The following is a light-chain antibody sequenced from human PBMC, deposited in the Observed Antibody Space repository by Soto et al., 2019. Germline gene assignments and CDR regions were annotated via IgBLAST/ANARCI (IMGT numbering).Light chain of an antibody. CDR3: SSSTSSSTLGYV. CDR2: DVS. V-gene: IGLV2-14*03. Sequence: QSALTQPASVSGSPGQSITISCTGTSSDIGSYNYVSWYQQHPGKAPKLMIYDVSNRPSGVSNRFSGSKSGNTASLIISGLQSGDEADYYCSSSTSSSTLGYVFGTGTKVTVL. CDR1: SSDIGSYNY. J-gene: IGLJ1*01.